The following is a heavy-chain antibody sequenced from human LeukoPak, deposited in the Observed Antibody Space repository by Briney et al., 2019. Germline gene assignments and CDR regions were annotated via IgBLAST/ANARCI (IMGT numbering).Heavy chain of an antibody. Sequence: GGSLRLSCAASGFTFNSYSMNWVRQAPGKGLEWVSYISSSSSTIYYADSVKGRFTISRDNAKNSLYLQMNSLRAEDTAVYYCARVGGRGLGYDYVWGSYRYGVDYWGQGTLVTVSS. CDR1: GFTFNSYS. V-gene: IGHV3-48*04. J-gene: IGHJ4*02. D-gene: IGHD3-16*02. CDR2: ISSSSSTI. CDR3: ARVGGRGLGYDYVWGSYRYGVDY.